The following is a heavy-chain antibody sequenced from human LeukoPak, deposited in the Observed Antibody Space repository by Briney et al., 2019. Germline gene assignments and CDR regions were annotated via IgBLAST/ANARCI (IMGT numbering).Heavy chain of an antibody. CDR3: ARDPLGSSGFDY. Sequence: PSETLSLTCTVSGGSISSGGYYWSWIRQHPGKGLEWIGYIYYSGSTYYNPSLKSRVTISVDTSKNQFSLKLSAVTAADTAVYYCARDPLGSSGFDYWGQGTLVTVSS. D-gene: IGHD3-22*01. CDR2: IYYSGST. J-gene: IGHJ4*02. CDR1: GGSISSGGYY. V-gene: IGHV4-31*03.